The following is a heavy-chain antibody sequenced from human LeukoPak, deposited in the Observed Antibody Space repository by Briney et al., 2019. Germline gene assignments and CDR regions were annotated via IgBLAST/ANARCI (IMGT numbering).Heavy chain of an antibody. CDR2: INHSGST. J-gene: IGHJ3*02. D-gene: IGHD3-22*01. Sequence: SETLSLTCAVYGGSFSGYYWSWIRQPPGKGLEWIGEINHSGSTNYNPSLKSRVTISVDTSKNQFSLKLSSVTAADTAVYYCARPSQGYYYDSSGDTGAFDIWGQGTMVTVSS. CDR1: GGSFSGYY. V-gene: IGHV4-34*01. CDR3: ARPSQGYYYDSSGDTGAFDI.